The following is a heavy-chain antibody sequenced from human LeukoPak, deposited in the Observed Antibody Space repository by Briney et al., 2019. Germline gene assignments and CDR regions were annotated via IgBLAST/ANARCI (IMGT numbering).Heavy chain of an antibody. Sequence: GGSLRLSCAASGFTFSSYWMNWVRQAPGKGLEWVSSISDTGGITYYADSVKGRFTISRDNSKNTLYLQMNSLRAEDTAVYYCARSPLGYCTASSCRLYFDCWGQGTLVTVSS. D-gene: IGHD2-8*02. V-gene: IGHV3-23*01. CDR3: ARSPLGYCTASSCRLYFDC. CDR1: GFTFSSYW. J-gene: IGHJ4*02. CDR2: ISDTGGIT.